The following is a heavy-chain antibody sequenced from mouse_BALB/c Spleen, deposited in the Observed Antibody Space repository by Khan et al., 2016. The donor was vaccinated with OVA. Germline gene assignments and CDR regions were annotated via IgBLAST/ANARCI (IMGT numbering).Heavy chain of an antibody. J-gene: IGHJ2*01. CDR3: ARMNKIVATCFDY. CDR2: TNPTNGRT. Sequence: VQLQESGAELVKAGASVKMSCKASGYTFTSYWMHWVKQRLGQGLEWFAETNPTNGRTYYNEKFKSKATLTVDKSSSTAYMLLSGPTFEDSAVYYCARMNKIVATCFDYWGQGTTLTVSS. D-gene: IGHD1-1*01. CDR1: GYTFTSYW. V-gene: IGHV1S81*02.